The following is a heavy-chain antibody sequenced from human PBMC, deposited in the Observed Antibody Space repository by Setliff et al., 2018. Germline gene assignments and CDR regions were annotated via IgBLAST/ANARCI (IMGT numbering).Heavy chain of an antibody. D-gene: IGHD2-21*02. J-gene: IGHJ4*02. CDR1: GGSISSSTYY. CDR2: IYYSGST. Sequence: PSETLSLTCTVSGGSISSSTYYWGWIRQPPGKGLEWIGSIYYSGSTYYNPSLKSRVTISVDTSKNQFSLKLSSLTAAEPALYYLARRGXGPPLSTAYFDYWGQGXLVTVSS. CDR3: ARRGXGPPLSTAYFDY. V-gene: IGHV4-39*01.